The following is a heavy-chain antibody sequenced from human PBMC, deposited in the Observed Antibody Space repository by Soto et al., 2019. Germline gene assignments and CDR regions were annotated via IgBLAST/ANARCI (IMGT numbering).Heavy chain of an antibody. CDR2: IRYDGSDI. CDR1: EIIFYGFG. CDR3: ARDGVGATAYFGYFDY. D-gene: IGHD1-26*01. J-gene: IGHJ4*02. V-gene: IGHV3-33*01. Sequence: GGSLRLSCAASEIIFYGFGMHWVRQAPSKGPERVAVIRYDGSDIHYADTVKGRFTISRDNSKNTLYLQMDSLRGEDTVVYYCARDGVGATAYFGYFDYWGQGALVTVSS.